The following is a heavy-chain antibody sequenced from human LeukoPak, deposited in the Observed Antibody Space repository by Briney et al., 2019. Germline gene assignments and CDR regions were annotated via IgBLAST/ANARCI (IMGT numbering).Heavy chain of an antibody. D-gene: IGHD3-9*01. V-gene: IGHV4-30-4*07. Sequence: SQTLSLTCAVSGGSISSGGYSWSWIRQPPGKGLEWIGYIYYSGSTYYNPSLKSRVTISVDTSKNQFSLKLSSVTAADTAVYYCARTRRYFDWLPYGEYFQHWGQGTLVTVSS. CDR1: GGSISSGGYS. J-gene: IGHJ1*01. CDR3: ARTRRYFDWLPYGEYFQH. CDR2: IYYSGST.